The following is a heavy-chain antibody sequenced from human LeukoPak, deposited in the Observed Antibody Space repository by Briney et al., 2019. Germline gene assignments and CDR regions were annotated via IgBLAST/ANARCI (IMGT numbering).Heavy chain of an antibody. V-gene: IGHV4-39*07. Sequence: SETLSLTCTVSGGSISSSSYYWGWIRQPPGKGLEWIGSIYYSGSTYYNPSLKSRVTISVDTSKNQFSLNLSSVTAADTAVYYCARGVTIFGVVIMRYFDYWGQGTLVTVSS. CDR2: IYYSGST. CDR1: GGSISSSSYY. CDR3: ARGVTIFGVVIMRYFDY. J-gene: IGHJ4*02. D-gene: IGHD3-3*01.